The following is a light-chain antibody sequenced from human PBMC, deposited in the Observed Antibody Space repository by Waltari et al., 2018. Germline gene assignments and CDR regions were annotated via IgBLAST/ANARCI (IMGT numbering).Light chain of an antibody. CDR3: QAWDRNIVI. CDR2: QDV. Sequence: SFELTQPPSVSVSPGQPARISCSGNKLGEKYVYWYQQKAGQAPLLVIDQDVRRPSGIPARFSGSNSVNTATLTISGTQPLDEADYYCQAWDRNIVIFGGGTKLTVL. CDR1: KLGEKY. V-gene: IGLV3-1*01. J-gene: IGLJ2*01.